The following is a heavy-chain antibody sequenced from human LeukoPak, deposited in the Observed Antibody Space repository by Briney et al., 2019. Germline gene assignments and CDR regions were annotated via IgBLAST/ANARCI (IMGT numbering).Heavy chain of an antibody. CDR1: GYTFTSYA. CDR2: INTNTGNP. CDR3: ARPPRSYYGSGRYLLTQYYFDY. J-gene: IGHJ4*02. Sequence: ASVQVSCKASGYTFTSYAMNWVRQAPGQGLEWMGWINTNTGNPTYAQGFTGRFVFSLDTSVSTAYLQISSLKAEDTAVYYCARPPRSYYGSGRYLLTQYYFDYWGQGTLVTVSS. D-gene: IGHD3-10*01. V-gene: IGHV7-4-1*02.